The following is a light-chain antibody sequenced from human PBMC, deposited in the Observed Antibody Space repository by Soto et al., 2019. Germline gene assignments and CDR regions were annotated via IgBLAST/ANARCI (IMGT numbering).Light chain of an antibody. CDR2: DVT. Sequence: QSVLTQPPSASGSPGQSVTISCTGTSSDIGAYNYVSWYQQHPGKAPRLMIYDVTKRPSGVPDRFSGSKSGNTASLTVSGLQAEDEADYYCSAFAGSTRVVFGGGTKLTVL. V-gene: IGLV2-8*01. CDR1: SSDIGAYNY. CDR3: SAFAGSTRVV. J-gene: IGLJ2*01.